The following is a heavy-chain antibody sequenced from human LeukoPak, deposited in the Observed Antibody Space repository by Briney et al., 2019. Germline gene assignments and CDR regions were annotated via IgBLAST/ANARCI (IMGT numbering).Heavy chain of an antibody. J-gene: IGHJ4*02. V-gene: IGHV3-74*01. Sequence: PGGSLRLSCAASGFTFSSYWMHWVRQAPGKGLVWVSRINSDGSSTSYADSVKGRFTISRDNAKNTLYLQMNSLRAEDTAVYYCARGVGYSLFDYWGQGTLVTVSS. D-gene: IGHD2-15*01. CDR3: ARGVGYSLFDY. CDR2: INSDGSST. CDR1: GFTFSSYW.